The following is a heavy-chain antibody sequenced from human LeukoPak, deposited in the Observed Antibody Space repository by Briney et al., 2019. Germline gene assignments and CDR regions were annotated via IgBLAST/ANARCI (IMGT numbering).Heavy chain of an antibody. V-gene: IGHV1-69*05. CDR2: IIPIFGTA. Sequence: GAPVKVSCKASGGTFSSYAISWVRQAPGQGLEWMGGIIPIFGTANYAQKFQGRVTITTDESTSTAYMELSSLRSEDTAVYYCARGNYYDSSGYYRPLDYWGQGTLVTVSS. J-gene: IGHJ4*02. D-gene: IGHD3-22*01. CDR3: ARGNYYDSSGYYRPLDY. CDR1: GGTFSSYA.